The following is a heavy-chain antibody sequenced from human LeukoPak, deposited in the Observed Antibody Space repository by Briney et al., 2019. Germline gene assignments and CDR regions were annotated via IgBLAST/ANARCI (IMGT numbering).Heavy chain of an antibody. CDR2: INPNSGGT. Sequence: VSVKVSCKASGYTFTGYYMHWVRQAPGQGLEWMGLINPNSGGTNYAQKFQGRVTMTRDTSISTAYMELSRLRSDDTAVYYCARDLGATVTTFKGYWGQGTLVTVSS. J-gene: IGHJ4*02. CDR3: ARDLGATVTTFKGY. CDR1: GYTFTGYY. V-gene: IGHV1-2*02. D-gene: IGHD4-17*01.